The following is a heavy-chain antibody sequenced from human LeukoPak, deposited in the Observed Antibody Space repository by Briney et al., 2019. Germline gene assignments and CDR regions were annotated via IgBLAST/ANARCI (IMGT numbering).Heavy chain of an antibody. CDR3: ARSEKLFSDY. D-gene: IGHD3-9*01. CDR1: GASVSSGGYY. J-gene: IGHJ4*02. V-gene: IGHV4-61*08. CDR2: IYYSGST. Sequence: SETLSLTCAVSGASVSSGGYYWNWIRQPPGKGLEWIGYIYYSGSTNYNPSLKSRVTISVDTSKNQFSLKLSSVTAADTAVYYCARSEKLFSDYWGQGTLVTVSS.